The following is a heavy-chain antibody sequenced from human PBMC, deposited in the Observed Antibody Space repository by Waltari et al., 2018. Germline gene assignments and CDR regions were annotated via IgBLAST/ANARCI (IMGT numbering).Heavy chain of an antibody. Sequence: QVQLVQSGAEVKKPGSSVKVSCKASGGTFSSYAISWVRQAPGQGLEWMGGIIPIFGTANYAQKFQGRGTFPADESTSTAYMELGGLRSEDTALYYCGRDHQTSIAARRALDYWAQGTLVPVSS. J-gene: IGHJ4*02. CDR3: GRDHQTSIAARRALDY. CDR1: GGTFSSYA. V-gene: IGHV1-69*13. D-gene: IGHD6-6*01. CDR2: IIPIFGTA.